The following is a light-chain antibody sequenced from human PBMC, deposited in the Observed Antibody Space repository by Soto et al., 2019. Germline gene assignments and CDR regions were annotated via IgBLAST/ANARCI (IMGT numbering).Light chain of an antibody. CDR1: SSDVGGYNY. V-gene: IGLV2-11*01. J-gene: IGLJ3*02. CDR3: YSYAGSYTWV. CDR2: DVT. Sequence: QSALTQPRSVSGSPGQSVTISCTGTSSDVGGYNYVSWYRQHPGKAPKLMIYDVTKRPSGVPDRFSGSKSGNTASLTISGLQAEDEADYYCYSYAGSYTWVFGGGTKLTVL.